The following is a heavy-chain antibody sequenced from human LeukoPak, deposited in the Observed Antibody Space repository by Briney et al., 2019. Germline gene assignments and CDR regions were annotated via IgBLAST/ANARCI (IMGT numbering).Heavy chain of an antibody. Sequence: PGGSLRLSCAASGFTFSDYYMNWIRQAPGKGLEWVSVIYSGGSTYYADSVKGRFTISRDNSKNTLYLQMNSLRAEDTAVYYCARDFVYPGIAAAAVQGAFDIWGQGTMVTVSS. CDR2: IYSGGST. J-gene: IGHJ3*02. CDR1: GFTFSDYY. D-gene: IGHD6-13*01. CDR3: ARDFVYPGIAAAAVQGAFDI. V-gene: IGHV3-53*01.